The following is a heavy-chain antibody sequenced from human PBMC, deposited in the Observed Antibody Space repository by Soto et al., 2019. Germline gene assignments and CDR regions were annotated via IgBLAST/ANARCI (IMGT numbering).Heavy chain of an antibody. CDR3: ARAGSEYYYDSSGYYYVY. CDR2: INAGNGNT. J-gene: IGHJ4*02. D-gene: IGHD3-22*01. Sequence: ASVKVSCKASGYTFTSYAMHWVRQAPGQRLEWMGWINAGNGNTKYSQRFQGRVTITRDTSASTAYMELSSLRSEGTAVYYCARAGSEYYYDSSGYYYVYWGQGTLVTVSS. CDR1: GYTFTSYA. V-gene: IGHV1-3*01.